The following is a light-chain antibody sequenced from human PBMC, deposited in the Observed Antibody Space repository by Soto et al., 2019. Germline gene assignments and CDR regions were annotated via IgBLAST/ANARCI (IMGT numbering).Light chain of an antibody. CDR1: QTISTW. Sequence: DIQVTQSPPTLSASVGDRVTMTCRASQTISTWMAWYQQKPGKAPKRLVYDASTLQSGVASRFSGSGSGTEFTLIISGLQPDDSATYYCQQYTNTNNPWMFGQGTKVDNK. CDR2: DAS. V-gene: IGKV1-5*01. CDR3: QQYTNTNNPWM. J-gene: IGKJ1*01.